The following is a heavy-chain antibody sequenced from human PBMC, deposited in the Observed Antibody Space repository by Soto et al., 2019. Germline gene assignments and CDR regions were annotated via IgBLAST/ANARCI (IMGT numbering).Heavy chain of an antibody. CDR2: ISPIFGTA. V-gene: IGHV1-69*13. J-gene: IGHJ6*02. Sequence: ASVKVSCKASGGTFSSYAISWVRQAPGQGLEGMGGISPIFGTANYAQKFQGRVTITADESTSTPYIELSSLRSEDTAVYYCARGGNYYGSGSSPMYYYYYGMDVWGQGTKVTVSS. CDR3: ARGGNYYGSGSSPMYYYYYGMDV. CDR1: GGTFSSYA. D-gene: IGHD3-10*01.